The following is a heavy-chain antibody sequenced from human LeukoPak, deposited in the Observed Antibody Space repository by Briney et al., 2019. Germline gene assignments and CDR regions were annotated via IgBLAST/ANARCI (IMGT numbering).Heavy chain of an antibody. CDR2: IKQDGSEI. CDR1: GFTFSNYW. Sequence: GGSLRLSCAASGFTFSNYWMSWVRQTPGKGPEWVANIKQDGSEIYYVDSVKGRFTISRDNAQNSLHLQMNSLRAEDTAVYYCARDKIVGATFFDYWGQGTLVTVSS. J-gene: IGHJ4*02. D-gene: IGHD1-26*01. V-gene: IGHV3-7*01. CDR3: ARDKIVGATFFDY.